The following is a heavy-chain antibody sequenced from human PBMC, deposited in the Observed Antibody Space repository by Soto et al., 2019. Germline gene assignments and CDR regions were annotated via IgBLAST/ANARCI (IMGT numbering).Heavy chain of an antibody. CDR1: GVSVNSGNYY. CDR3: ASGTIYPSYGTDV. J-gene: IGHJ6*02. V-gene: IGHV4-61*01. CDR2: IYQSGST. D-gene: IGHD2-2*01. Sequence: SETLSLTCTVSGVSVNSGNYYWSWIRQTPGKGLEWIGYIYQSGSTRYNPSLKSRVTISLDTSKNQFSLKMSSVTAADTAVYYCASGTIYPSYGTDVWGQGKMVTVSS.